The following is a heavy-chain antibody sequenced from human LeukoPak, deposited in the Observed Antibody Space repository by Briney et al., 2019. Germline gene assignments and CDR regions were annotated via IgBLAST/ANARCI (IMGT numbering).Heavy chain of an antibody. CDR2: INYSGNNYSGST. V-gene: IGHV4-31*03. D-gene: IGHD3-10*01. Sequence: PSETLSLTCTVSGGSISSGGYYWSWIRQHPGKGLEWIGYINYSGNNYSGSTYYNPSLKSRVTISVDTSKNQFSLKLSSVTAADTAVYYCARGNPSMVRVHNWFDPWGQGTLVTVSS. J-gene: IGHJ5*02. CDR1: GGSISSGGYY. CDR3: ARGNPSMVRVHNWFDP.